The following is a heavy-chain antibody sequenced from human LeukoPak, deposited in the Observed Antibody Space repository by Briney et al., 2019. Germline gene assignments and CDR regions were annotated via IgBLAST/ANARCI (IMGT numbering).Heavy chain of an antibody. CDR1: GGSISSSSYY. J-gene: IGHJ5*02. D-gene: IGHD6-19*01. V-gene: IGHV4-39*07. Sequence: PSETLSLTCAVSGGSISSSSYYWGWIRQPPGKGLEWIGSIYYSGSTYYNPSLKSRVTISVDTSKNQFSLKLSSVTAADTAVYYCARGAPRSSGWFPYNWFDPWGQGTLVTVSS. CDR2: IYYSGST. CDR3: ARGAPRSSGWFPYNWFDP.